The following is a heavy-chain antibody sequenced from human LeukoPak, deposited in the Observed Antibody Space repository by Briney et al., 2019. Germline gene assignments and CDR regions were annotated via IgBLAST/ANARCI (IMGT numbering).Heavy chain of an antibody. J-gene: IGHJ4*02. CDR2: IKEDGTEK. Sequence: PGGSLRLSCAGSGFTFSDFWMTWVRQTPWKGLEWVANIKEDGTEKNLVDSVKGRFTISRDNTKNLLFLEMNNLRGDDTAIYYCVRESRPGGAMGLYHNLDYWGQGTLVAVSS. V-gene: IGHV3-7*01. CDR1: GFTFSDFW. D-gene: IGHD1-1*01. CDR3: VRESRPGGAMGLYHNLDY.